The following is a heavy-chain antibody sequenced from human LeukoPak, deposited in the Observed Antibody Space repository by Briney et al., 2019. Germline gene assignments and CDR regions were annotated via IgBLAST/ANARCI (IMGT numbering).Heavy chain of an antibody. CDR1: GGSFSGYY. J-gene: IGHJ4*02. V-gene: IGHV4-34*01. Sequence: SETLSLTCAVYGGSFSGYYWSWIRQPPGKGLEWIGSIYYSGSTYYNPSLKSRVTISVDTSKNQFSLKLSSVTAADTAVYYCARGGYCGGDCYFYYWGQGILVTVSS. CDR3: ARGGYCGGDCYFYY. D-gene: IGHD2-21*02. CDR2: IYYSGST.